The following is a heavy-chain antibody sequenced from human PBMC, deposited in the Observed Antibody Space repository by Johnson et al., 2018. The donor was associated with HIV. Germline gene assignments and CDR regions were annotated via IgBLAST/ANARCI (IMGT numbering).Heavy chain of an antibody. CDR3: ASTGSGSDDAFDI. CDR1: GFTFRSYW. V-gene: IGHV3-7*01. D-gene: IGHD3-10*01. CDR2: IKQDGSEK. J-gene: IGHJ3*02. Sequence: VQLVESGGGLVQPGGSLRLSCAVSGFTFRSYWMTWVRQAPGKGLEWVTNIKQDGSEKYYVDSVKGRFTISRDNSKNTLYLQMNSLRAEDTAVYYCASTGSGSDDAFDIWGQGTMVTVSS.